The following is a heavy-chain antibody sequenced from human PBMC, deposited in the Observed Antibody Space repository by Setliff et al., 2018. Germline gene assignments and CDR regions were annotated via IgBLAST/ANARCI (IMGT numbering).Heavy chain of an antibody. CDR3: ARSYLGIEGY. Sequence: KTSETLSLTCTVSGGSISSSSYYWGWIRQPPGKGLEWIGSIYYSGSTYYNPSLKSRVTISVDTSKNQFSLKLSSVTAADTAVYYCARSYLGIEGYWGQGTLVTVSS. CDR2: IYYSGST. CDR1: GGSISSSSYY. J-gene: IGHJ4*02. D-gene: IGHD7-27*01. V-gene: IGHV4-39*01.